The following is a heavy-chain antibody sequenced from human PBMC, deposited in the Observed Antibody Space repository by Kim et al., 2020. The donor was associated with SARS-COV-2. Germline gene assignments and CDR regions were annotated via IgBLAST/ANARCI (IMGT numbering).Heavy chain of an antibody. CDR2: IWYDGSNK. CDR3: ARPARYCSGGSCYVGDAFDI. CDR1: GFTFSSYA. J-gene: IGHJ3*02. V-gene: IGHV3-33*01. Sequence: GGSLRLSCAASGFTFSSYAMHWVRQAPGKGLEWVAVIWYDGSNKYYADSVKGRFTISRDNSKNTLYLQMNSLRAEDTAVYYCARPARYCSGGSCYVGDAFDIWGQGTMVTVSS. D-gene: IGHD2-15*01.